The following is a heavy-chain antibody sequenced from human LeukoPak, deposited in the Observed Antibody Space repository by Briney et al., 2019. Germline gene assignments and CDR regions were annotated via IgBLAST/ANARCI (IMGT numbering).Heavy chain of an antibody. Sequence: PGGSLRLSCAASGFTFSSYAMSWVRQAPGKGLEWVSAISGSGGSTYYADSVKGRFTISRDNSKNTLYLQMNSLRAEDTAVYYCARHRPGNSMIVNDAFDIWGQGTMVTVSS. V-gene: IGHV3-23*01. CDR1: GFTFSSYA. D-gene: IGHD3-22*01. CDR3: ARHRPGNSMIVNDAFDI. CDR2: ISGSGGST. J-gene: IGHJ3*02.